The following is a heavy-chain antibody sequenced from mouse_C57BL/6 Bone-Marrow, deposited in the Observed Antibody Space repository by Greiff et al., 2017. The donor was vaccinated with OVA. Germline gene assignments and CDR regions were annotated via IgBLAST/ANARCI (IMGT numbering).Heavy chain of an antibody. V-gene: IGHV1-55*01. CDR2: IYPGSGST. Sequence: VQLQQPGAELVKPGASVKMSCKASGYTFTSYWITWVKQRPGQGLEWIGDIYPGSGSTNYNEKFKSKATLTVDTSSSTAYMQLSSLTSEDSAVYYCARHRDCLLLRFSSYFDYWGQGTTLTVSS. CDR1: GYTFTSYW. CDR3: ARHRDCLLLRFSSYFDY. D-gene: IGHD1-1*01. J-gene: IGHJ2*01.